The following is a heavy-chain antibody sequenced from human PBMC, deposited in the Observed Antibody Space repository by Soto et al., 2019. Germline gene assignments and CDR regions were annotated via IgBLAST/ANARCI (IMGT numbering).Heavy chain of an antibody. D-gene: IGHD4-4*01. Sequence: EVQLLESGGDLVQPGGSLRLSCAASGFTFSSYVMSWVRQAPGKGLEWVSTIGTNDGGTYYADSVKDRFAIARDNSKNTLYLQMNSLRAEDTAVYYGARIREANYDMHFQHWGKGSVVAVSS. V-gene: IGHV3-23*01. CDR2: IGTNDGGT. J-gene: IGHJ1*01. CDR3: ARIREANYDMHFQH. CDR1: GFTFSSYV.